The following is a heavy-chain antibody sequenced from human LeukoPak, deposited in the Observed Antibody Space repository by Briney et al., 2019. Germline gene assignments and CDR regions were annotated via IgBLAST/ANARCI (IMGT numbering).Heavy chain of an antibody. CDR2: ISSSGSTI. CDR3: ARDPATVVTTYYFDY. V-gene: IGHV3-11*01. Sequence: PGGSLRLSCAASGFTFSDYYMSWIRQAPGKGLEWVSNISSSGSTIYYADSVKGRFTISRDNAKNSLYLQMNSLRAEDTAVYYCARDPATVVTTYYFDYWGQGTLVTVSS. D-gene: IGHD4-23*01. J-gene: IGHJ4*02. CDR1: GFTFSDYY.